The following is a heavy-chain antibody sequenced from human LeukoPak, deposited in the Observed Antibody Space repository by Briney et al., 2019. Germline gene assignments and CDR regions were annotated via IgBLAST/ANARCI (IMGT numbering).Heavy chain of an antibody. V-gene: IGHV3-21*01. CDR3: ASHSSSWYLMDV. J-gene: IGHJ6*04. CDR2: ISSSSSYI. CDR1: GFTFSSYI. D-gene: IGHD6-13*01. Sequence: PGGSLRLSCAASGFTFSSYIMNWVRQAPGKGLEWVSSISSSSSYIYYADSVKGRFTISRDNAKNSLYLQMNSLRAEDTAVYYCASHSSSWYLMDVWGKGTTVTVSS.